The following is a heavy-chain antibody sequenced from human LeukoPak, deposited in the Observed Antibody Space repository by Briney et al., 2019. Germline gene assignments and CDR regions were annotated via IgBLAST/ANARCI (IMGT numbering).Heavy chain of an antibody. J-gene: IGHJ6*03. CDR2: IDHTGST. CDR3: ARSSEGRYYYDSSGFSYYYYMDV. D-gene: IGHD3-22*01. Sequence: SETLSLTCAVYSRSFNGYYWNWIRQSPGKGLEWIGEIDHTGSTSYNPSLKSRVTLSVDTSKNQFSLKLRSVTAADTAVYYCARSSEGRYYYDSSGFSYYYYMDVWGKGTTVTISS. CDR1: SRSFNGYY. V-gene: IGHV4-34*01.